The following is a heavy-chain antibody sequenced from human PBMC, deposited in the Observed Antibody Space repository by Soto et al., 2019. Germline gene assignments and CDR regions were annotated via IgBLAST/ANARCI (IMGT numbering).Heavy chain of an antibody. V-gene: IGHV4-34*01. CDR1: GGSFSTYY. J-gene: IGHJ3*02. D-gene: IGHD3-9*01. CDR3: ARGVINDWQVAFDI. CDR2: INHSESN. Sequence: QLQKWGAGLLKPSETLSLTFVVSGGSFSTYYYNWSRQSPGKGLEWIGEINHSESNNYSPSLQKRVTMSLDTTKNPFSRKLTSVPAADTAVYYCARGVINDWQVAFDIWGQGTMVTVSS.